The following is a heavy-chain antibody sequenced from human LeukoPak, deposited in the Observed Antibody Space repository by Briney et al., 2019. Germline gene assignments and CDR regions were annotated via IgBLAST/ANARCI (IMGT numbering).Heavy chain of an antibody. J-gene: IGHJ4*02. V-gene: IGHV4-34*01. CDR3: ARAVRAIVLMVYGFDY. Sequence: PSETLSLTCAVYGGSFSGYYWSWIRQPPGKGLEWIGEINHSGSTNYNPSLKSRVTISVDTSKNQFSLKLSSVTAADTAVYYCARAVRAIVLMVYGFDYWGQGTLVTVSS. CDR1: GGSFSGYY. CDR2: INHSGST. D-gene: IGHD2-8*01.